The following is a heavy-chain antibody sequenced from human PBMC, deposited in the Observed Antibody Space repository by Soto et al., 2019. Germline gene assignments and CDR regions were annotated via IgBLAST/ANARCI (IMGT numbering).Heavy chain of an antibody. CDR3: ARDPTGIAAAGRSPPGPGFDY. CDR2: ISYDGSNK. D-gene: IGHD6-13*01. CDR1: GFTFSSYA. V-gene: IGHV3-30-3*01. Sequence: GGSLRLSCAASGFTFSSYAMHWVLQAPGKGLEWVAVISYDGSNKYYADSVKGRFTISRDNSKNTLYLQMNSLRAEDTAVYYCARDPTGIAAAGRSPPGPGFDYWGQGTLVTVSS. J-gene: IGHJ4*02.